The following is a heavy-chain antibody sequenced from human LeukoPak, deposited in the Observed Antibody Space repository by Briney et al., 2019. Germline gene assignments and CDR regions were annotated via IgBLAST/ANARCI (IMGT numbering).Heavy chain of an antibody. CDR3: ARGVRIAVAGNIDY. J-gene: IGHJ4*02. D-gene: IGHD6-19*01. Sequence: GGSLRLSCAASGFTFSSYAMHWVRRAPGKGLEWVAVISYDGPNKNYADSVKGRFTISRDNSKNTLYLQMNRLRAEDTAVYYCARGVRIAVAGNIDYWGQGTLVTVSS. CDR1: GFTFSSYA. CDR2: ISYDGPNK. V-gene: IGHV3-30*04.